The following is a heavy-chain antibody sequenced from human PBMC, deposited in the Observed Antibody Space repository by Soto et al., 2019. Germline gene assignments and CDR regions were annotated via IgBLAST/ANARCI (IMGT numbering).Heavy chain of an antibody. CDR1: GGSISSYY. D-gene: IGHD6-19*01. V-gene: IGHV4-59*01. CDR2: IYYSGST. J-gene: IGHJ4*02. CDR3: ARGRESSGWYSGFYYFDY. Sequence: PSETLSLTCTVSGGSISSYYWSWIRQPPGKGLEWIGYIYYSGSTNYNPSLKSRVTISVDTSKNQFSLKLSSVTAADTAVYYCARGRESSGWYSGFYYFDYWGQGTLVTVSS.